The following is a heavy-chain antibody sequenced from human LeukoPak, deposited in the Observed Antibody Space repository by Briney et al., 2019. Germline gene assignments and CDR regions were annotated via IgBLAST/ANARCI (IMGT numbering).Heavy chain of an antibody. CDR1: GFTFSSYD. Sequence: GGSLRLSCAASGFTFSSYDMNWVRQAPGKGLQWVSDISSSGITIYYADSVKGRFTISRDNAKNSLYLQMNSLRAEDTAVYYCARKYCSTTSCLFDNWGQGTLVTVSS. V-gene: IGHV3-48*03. D-gene: IGHD2-2*01. CDR3: ARKYCSTTSCLFDN. CDR2: ISSSGITI. J-gene: IGHJ4*02.